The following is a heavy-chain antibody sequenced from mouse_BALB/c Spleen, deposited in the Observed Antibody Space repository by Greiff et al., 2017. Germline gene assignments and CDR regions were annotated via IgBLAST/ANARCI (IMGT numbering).Heavy chain of an antibody. Sequence: VQLQQSGAELVRPGVSVKISCKGSGYTFTDYAMHWVKQSHAKSLEWIGVISTYYGDASYNQKFKGKATMTVDKSSSTAYMELARLTSEDSAIYYCARKLLDAMDYWGQGTSVTVSS. D-gene: IGHD2-12*01. J-gene: IGHJ4*01. V-gene: IGHV1S137*01. CDR1: GYTFTDYA. CDR3: ARKLLDAMDY. CDR2: ISTYYGDA.